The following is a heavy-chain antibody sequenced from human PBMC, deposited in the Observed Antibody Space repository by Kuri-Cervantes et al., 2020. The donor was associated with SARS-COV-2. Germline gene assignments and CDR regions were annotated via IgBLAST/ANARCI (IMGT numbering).Heavy chain of an antibody. V-gene: IGHV3-30-3*01. D-gene: IGHD2-8*01. J-gene: IGHJ4*02. Sequence: GGSLRLSCAASGFTFSSYAMHWVRQAPGKGLEWMAVISYDGSNKYYADSVKGRFTISRDNSKNTLYLQMNSLRAEDTAVYYCARDLVFPSFDYWGQGTLVTVSS. CDR3: ARDLVFPSFDY. CDR1: GFTFSSYA. CDR2: ISYDGSNK.